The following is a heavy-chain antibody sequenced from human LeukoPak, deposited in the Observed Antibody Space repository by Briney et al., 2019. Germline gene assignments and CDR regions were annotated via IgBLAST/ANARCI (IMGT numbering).Heavy chain of an antibody. Sequence: PGGSLRLSCAASGFTFSSYGMHWVRQAPGKGLEWVAVISYDGSNKYYADSVKGRFTISRDNSKNTLYLQMNSLRAEDTAVYYCAKSRAVMIVVIWFDPWGQGTLVTVSS. CDR2: ISYDGSNK. CDR1: GFTFSSYG. J-gene: IGHJ5*02. D-gene: IGHD3-22*01. V-gene: IGHV3-30*18. CDR3: AKSRAVMIVVIWFDP.